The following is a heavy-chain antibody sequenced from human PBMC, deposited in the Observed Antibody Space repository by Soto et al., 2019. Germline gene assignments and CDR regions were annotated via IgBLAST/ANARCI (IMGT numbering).Heavy chain of an antibody. CDR3: ARGLSCISTSCHVGPVDV. D-gene: IGHD2-2*01. CDR2: ISSSSSTI. V-gene: IGHV3-48*04. CDR1: GFTFSSYS. J-gene: IGHJ6*02. Sequence: GGSLRLSCAASGFTFSSYSMNWVRQAPGKGLEWVSYISSSSSTIYYADSVKGRFTISRDNAKNSLYLQMNSLRAEDTAVYYCARGLSCISTSCHVGPVDVWGQGTTVTVSS.